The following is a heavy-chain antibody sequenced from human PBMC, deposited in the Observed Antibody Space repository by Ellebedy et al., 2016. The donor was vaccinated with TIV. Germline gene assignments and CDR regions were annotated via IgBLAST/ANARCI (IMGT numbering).Heavy chain of an antibody. D-gene: IGHD2-21*02. CDR1: GFTFTSSA. V-gene: IGHV1-58*01. CDR3: ARAPPLFGDFGYYYYGMDV. Sequence: ASVKVSCKASGFTFTSSAVQWVRQARGQRLEWIGWIVVGSGNTNYAQKFQERVTITRDMSTSTAYMELSSLRSEDTAVYYCARAPPLFGDFGYYYYGMDVWGQGTTVTVSS. CDR2: IVVGSGNT. J-gene: IGHJ6*02.